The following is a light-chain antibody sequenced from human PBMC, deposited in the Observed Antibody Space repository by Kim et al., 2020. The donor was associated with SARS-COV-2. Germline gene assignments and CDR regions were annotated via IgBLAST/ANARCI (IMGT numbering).Light chain of an antibody. CDR1: SSDVGGYNY. CDR3: SSYTTGSTWV. J-gene: IGLJ3*02. CDR2: DVN. V-gene: IGLV2-14*04. Sequence: GQSFTISATGTSSDVGGYNYVSWYQQHPGKAPKLMIYDVNKRPSGVSNRFSGSKSGNTASLTISGLQAEDEADYYCSSYTTGSTWVFGGGTQLTVL.